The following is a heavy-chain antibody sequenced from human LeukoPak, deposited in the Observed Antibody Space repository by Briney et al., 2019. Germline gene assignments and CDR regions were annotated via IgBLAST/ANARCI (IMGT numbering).Heavy chain of an antibody. CDR2: INAGNGNT. D-gene: IGHD4-23*01. CDR1: GYTFTSYA. J-gene: IGHJ3*02. CDR3: ARTQGVYYGGNSGAFDI. V-gene: IGHV1-3*01. Sequence: ASVKVSCKASGYTFTSYAMHWVRQAPGQRLEWMGWINAGNGNTKYSQKFQGRVTITRDTSASTAYMEVSSLRSEDTAVYHCARTQGVYYGGNSGAFDIWGQGTVVTVSS.